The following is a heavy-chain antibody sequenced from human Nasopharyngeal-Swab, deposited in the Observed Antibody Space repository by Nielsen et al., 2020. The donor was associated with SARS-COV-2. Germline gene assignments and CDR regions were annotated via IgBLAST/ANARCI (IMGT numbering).Heavy chain of an antibody. CDR2: IVVGSGNT. CDR1: GFTFTSSA. J-gene: IGHJ4*02. V-gene: IGHV1-58*01. Sequence: SVKVSCKASGFTFTSSAVQWVRQARGQRLEWIGWIVVGSGNTNYAQKFQERVTITRDMSTSTAYMELSSLGSEDTAVYYCAADSTRDDYGGNGVDDFDYWGQGTLVTSPQ. D-gene: IGHD4-23*01. CDR3: AADSTRDDYGGNGVDDFDY.